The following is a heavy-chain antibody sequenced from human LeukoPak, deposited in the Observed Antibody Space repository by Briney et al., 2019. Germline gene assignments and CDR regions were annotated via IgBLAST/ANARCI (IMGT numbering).Heavy chain of an antibody. D-gene: IGHD3-22*01. CDR1: GYSFTSYW. Sequence: GDSLKISCKGSGYSFTSYWIGWVRQMPGKGLEWMGIIYPGDSDTRYSPSFQGQVTISADKSISTAYLQWSSLKASDTAMYYCARLDVGYYDSSGPFAYWGQGTLVTVSS. CDR2: IYPGDSDT. J-gene: IGHJ4*02. V-gene: IGHV5-51*01. CDR3: ARLDVGYYDSSGPFAY.